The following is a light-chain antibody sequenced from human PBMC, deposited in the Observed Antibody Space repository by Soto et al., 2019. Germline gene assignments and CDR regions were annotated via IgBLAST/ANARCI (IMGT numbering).Light chain of an antibody. J-gene: IGKJ4*01. Sequence: DIQMTQSPSSVSASVGDRVSITCRASQGISSWLAWNQQKPGRAPKLLIYTGSSWQSGVPSRVSGIGSGTDFNHTISSRQPEDVATYYCQQANKFPLTFGCGTKVEIK. V-gene: IGKV1-12*01. CDR2: TGS. CDR3: QQANKFPLT. CDR1: QGISSW.